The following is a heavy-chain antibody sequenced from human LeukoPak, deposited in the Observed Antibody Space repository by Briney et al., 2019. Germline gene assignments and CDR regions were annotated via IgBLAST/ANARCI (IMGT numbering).Heavy chain of an antibody. V-gene: IGHV3-7*01. Sequence: GGSLRLSCAASGFTFSSYSMNWVRQAPGKGLEWVANIKQDGSEKYYVDSVKGRFTISRDNSKNTLYLQMNSLRAEDTAVYYCARDRTIWLENWFDPWGQGTLVTVSS. CDR2: IKQDGSEK. J-gene: IGHJ5*02. D-gene: IGHD4/OR15-4a*01. CDR1: GFTFSSYS. CDR3: ARDRTIWLENWFDP.